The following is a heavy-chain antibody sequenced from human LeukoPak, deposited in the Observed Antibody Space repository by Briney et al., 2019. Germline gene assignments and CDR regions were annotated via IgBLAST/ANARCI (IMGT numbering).Heavy chain of an antibody. D-gene: IGHD2-2*01. V-gene: IGHV3-11*04. CDR1: GFTFSDYY. CDR3: ARFGPAATEFTQYYYYYMDV. CDR2: ISSSGSTI. J-gene: IGHJ6*03. Sequence: GGSLRLSCAASGFTFSDYYMSWLRQAPGKGLELVSYISSSGSTIYYADSVKGRFTISRDNAKNSLYLQMNSLRAEDTAVYYCARFGPAATEFTQYYYYYMDVWGKGTTVTVSS.